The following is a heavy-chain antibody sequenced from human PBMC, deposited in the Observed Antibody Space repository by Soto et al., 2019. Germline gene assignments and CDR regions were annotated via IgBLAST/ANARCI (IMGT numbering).Heavy chain of an antibody. D-gene: IGHD3-10*01. CDR2: VHHSWGS. CDR1: GGSISSYY. V-gene: IGHV4-59*08. J-gene: IGHJ6*02. CDR3: ARQGFGPLHGLVDV. Sequence: QVQLQESGPGLVKPSETLSLSCTVSGGSISSYYWSWFRQSPGKRMEWIGYVHHSWGSSYNPSLQVRFAISLDTSKSQFSLKVTSVTSTDPAVYYCARQGFGPLHGLVDVWGQGTTVTVS.